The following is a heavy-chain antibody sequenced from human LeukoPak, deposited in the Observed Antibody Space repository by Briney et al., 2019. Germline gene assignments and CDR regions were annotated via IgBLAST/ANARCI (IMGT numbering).Heavy chain of an antibody. Sequence: SETLSLTCTVSGGSLNNNYCSWVRQPPGKGLEWIGYISYSGSTNYNPSLESRATISVASSRTQFSLKVNSVTAADTAVYFCARHLSDRTTVAGEFDYWGQGILVTVSP. CDR1: GGSLNNNY. CDR3: ARHLSDRTTVAGEFDY. CDR2: ISYSGST. D-gene: IGHD6-19*01. V-gene: IGHV4-59*08. J-gene: IGHJ4*02.